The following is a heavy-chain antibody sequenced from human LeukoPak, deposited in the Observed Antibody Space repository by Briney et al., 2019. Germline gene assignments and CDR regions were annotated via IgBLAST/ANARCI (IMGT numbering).Heavy chain of an antibody. CDR2: IYYSGST. CDR3: AALTPGY. Sequence: SETLSLTCTVSGGSISSGGDYWGWIRQHPGKGLEWIGYIYYSGSTYYNPSLKSRVTISVDTSKNQFSLKLSSVTAADTAVYYCAALTPGYWGQGTLVTVSS. J-gene: IGHJ4*02. D-gene: IGHD4-23*01. V-gene: IGHV4-31*03. CDR1: GGSISSGGDY.